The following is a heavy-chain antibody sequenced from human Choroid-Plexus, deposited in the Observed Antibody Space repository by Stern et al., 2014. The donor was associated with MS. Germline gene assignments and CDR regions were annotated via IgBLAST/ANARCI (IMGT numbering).Heavy chain of an antibody. J-gene: IGHJ5*02. CDR1: GFTFGSWA. Sequence: VQLVESGGGVVQPGRPLRRSCVASGFTFGSWAVHWVRQSPGTGLEWVAGVSYDGSNKYYADSVKGRFTISRDNSQNTLYMQMSSLRPEDTAVYYCAKDRQYLTYFFDHWGQGSLFTVSS. CDR2: VSYDGSNK. V-gene: IGHV3-30*18. D-gene: IGHD2/OR15-2a*01. CDR3: AKDRQYLTYFFDH.